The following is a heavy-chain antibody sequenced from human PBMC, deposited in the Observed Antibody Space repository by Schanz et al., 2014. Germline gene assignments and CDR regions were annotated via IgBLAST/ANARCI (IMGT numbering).Heavy chain of an antibody. D-gene: IGHD1-26*01. CDR3: ARDNGRIPAANSFDY. CDR2: ISGYTGDT. V-gene: IGHV1-18*01. CDR1: GGTFSSYT. J-gene: IGHJ4*02. Sequence: QVQLVQSGAEVKKPGSSVKVSCKLSGGTFSSYTISWMRQAPGQGLEWIGWISGYTGDTKYAQKFQHRVNMTTDRTTSTVYMELRSLRFDDTAVYFCARDNGRIPAANSFDYWGQGTRVTVSS.